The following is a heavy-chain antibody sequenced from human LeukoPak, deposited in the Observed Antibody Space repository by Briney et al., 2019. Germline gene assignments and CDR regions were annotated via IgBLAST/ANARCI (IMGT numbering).Heavy chain of an antibody. CDR2: IKQDGSEK. J-gene: IGHJ4*02. Sequence: PGGSLILSCAASGFTLSDHWMTWVRQAPGKGLEWVAYIKQDGSEKYYVDSVKGRFTISRDNSKNSLYLQMNSLRAEDTAVYYCARGGWYFDYWGQGTLVTVSS. CDR1: GFTLSDHW. D-gene: IGHD6-19*01. CDR3: ARGGWYFDY. V-gene: IGHV3-7*04.